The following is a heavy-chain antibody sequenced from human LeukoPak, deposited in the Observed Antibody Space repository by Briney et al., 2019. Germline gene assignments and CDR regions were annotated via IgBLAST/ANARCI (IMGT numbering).Heavy chain of an antibody. V-gene: IGHV1-18*01. J-gene: IGHJ6*03. CDR1: GYTFTSYG. CDR3: ARASITIFGVVIRRTKNYYYYMDV. Sequence: ASVKVSCKASGYTFTSYGISWVRQAPGQGLEWMGWISAYNGNTNYAQKLQGRVTMTTDTSTSTAYMELRSLRSDDTAVYYCARASITIFGVVIRRTKNYYYYMDVWGKGTTVTVSS. CDR2: ISAYNGNT. D-gene: IGHD3-3*01.